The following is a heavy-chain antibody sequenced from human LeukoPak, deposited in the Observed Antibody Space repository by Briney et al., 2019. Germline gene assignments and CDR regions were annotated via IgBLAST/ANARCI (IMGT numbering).Heavy chain of an antibody. CDR3: ARRGGSGSYYNGSRFDP. J-gene: IGHJ5*02. V-gene: IGHV4-59*01. CDR2: IYYSGST. D-gene: IGHD3-10*01. Sequence: SETLSLTCTVSGGSISSYYWSWIRQPPGKGLEWIGYIYYSGSTNYNPSLKSRVTISVDTSKNQFSLKLSSVTAADTAVYYCARRGGSGSYYNGSRFDPRGQGTLVTVSS. CDR1: GGSISSYY.